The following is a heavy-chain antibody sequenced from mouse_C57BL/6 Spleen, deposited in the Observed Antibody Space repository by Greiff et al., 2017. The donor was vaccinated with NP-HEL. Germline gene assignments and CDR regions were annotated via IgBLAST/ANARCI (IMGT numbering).Heavy chain of an antibody. J-gene: IGHJ4*01. V-gene: IGHV5-9-1*02. CDR1: GFTFSSYA. CDR3: TREGKPYLHYYAMDY. D-gene: IGHD5-5*01. CDR2: ISSGGDYI. Sequence: EVKLVESGEGLVKPGGSLKLSCAASGFTFSSYAMSWVRQTPEKRLEWVAYISSGGDYIYYADTVKGRFTISRDNARNTLYLQMSSLKSEDTAMYYCTREGKPYLHYYAMDYWGQGTSVTVSS.